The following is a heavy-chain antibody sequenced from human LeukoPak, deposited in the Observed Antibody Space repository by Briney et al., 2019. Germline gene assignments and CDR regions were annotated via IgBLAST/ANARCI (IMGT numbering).Heavy chain of an antibody. D-gene: IGHD1-1*01. J-gene: IGHJ6*03. CDR1: GFTFNYYA. V-gene: IGHV3-30*04. Sequence: PGRTLRLSCAASGFTFNYYALHWVRQAPGKGLEWVAVISVAGGPTSYAGSVKGRFTVSRDNSKNTLNLQMRSLRAEDTAVYFCAREDNSLYEYSYYYMDVWGRGTPVTVS. CDR2: ISVAGGPT. CDR3: AREDNSLYEYSYYYMDV.